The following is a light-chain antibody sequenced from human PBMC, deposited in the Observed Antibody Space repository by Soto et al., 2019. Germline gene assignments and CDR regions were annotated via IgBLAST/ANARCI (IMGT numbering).Light chain of an antibody. CDR2: GNS. J-gene: IGLJ2*01. CDR1: SSNIGAGYD. Sequence: QSVLTQPPSVSGAPGQRVTISCTGSSSNIGAGYDVHWYQQLPGTAPKLLIYGNSNRPSGVPDRFAGSKSGPSASLAITGLQAEDDADYYGQSYDSSLRVVVFGGGTKLTVL. CDR3: QSYDSSLRVVV. V-gene: IGLV1-40*01.